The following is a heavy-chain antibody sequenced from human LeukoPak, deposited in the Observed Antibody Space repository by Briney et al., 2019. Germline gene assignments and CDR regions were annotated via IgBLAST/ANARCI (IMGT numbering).Heavy chain of an antibody. V-gene: IGHV1-8*01. CDR3: ARGPLHMVATIEEDY. CDR1: GYTFTSYD. Sequence: EASVKVSCKASGYTFTSYDINWVRQATGQGLEWRRWMNPNSGNTGYAQKFQGRVTMTRNTSISTAYMELSSLRSEDTAVYYCARGPLHMVATIEEDYWGQGTLVTVSS. D-gene: IGHD5-12*01. J-gene: IGHJ4*02. CDR2: MNPNSGNT.